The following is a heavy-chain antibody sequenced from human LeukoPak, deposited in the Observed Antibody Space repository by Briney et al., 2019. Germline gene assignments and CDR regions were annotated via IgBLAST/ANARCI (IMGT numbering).Heavy chain of an antibody. CDR1: GFTFSSYS. J-gene: IGHJ6*03. Sequence: PGGSLRLSCAASGFTFSSYSMNWVRQAPGKGLEWVSYISSSSSTIYYADSVKGRFTISRGNAKNSLYLQMNSLRAEDTAVYYCARGAYCGGDCYSGTSHYYYYMDVWGKGTTVTVSS. V-gene: IGHV3-48*01. CDR3: ARGAYCGGDCYSGTSHYYYYMDV. D-gene: IGHD2-21*02. CDR2: ISSSSSTI.